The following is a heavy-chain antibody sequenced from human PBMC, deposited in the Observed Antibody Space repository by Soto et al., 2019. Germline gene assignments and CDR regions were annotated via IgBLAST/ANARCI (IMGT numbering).Heavy chain of an antibody. CDR2: IIPIFGTA. CDR3: ARVKVVAATYYYYGMDV. CDR1: GGAFSSYA. D-gene: IGHD2-15*01. V-gene: IGHV1-69*13. J-gene: IGHJ6*02. Sequence: SVKVSCKASGGAFSSYAISWVRQAPGQGLEWMGGIIPIFGTANYAQKFQGRVTITADESTSTAYMELSSLRSEDTAVYYCARVKVVAATYYYYGMDVWGQGTTVTVSS.